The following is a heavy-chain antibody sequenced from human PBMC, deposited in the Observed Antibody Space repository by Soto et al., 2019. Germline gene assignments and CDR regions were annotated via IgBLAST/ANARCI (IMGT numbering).Heavy chain of an antibody. CDR3: ARVPYCSSTSCYRGGGVDY. V-gene: IGHV4-31*03. J-gene: IGHJ4*02. CDR2: IYYSGST. Sequence: QVQLQESGPGLVKPSQTLSLTCTVSGGSISSGGYYWSWIRQHPGKGLEWIGYIYYSGSTSYNPSLKSRVTISVDTSKNQFSLKLSSVTAADTAVYYCARVPYCSSTSCYRGGGVDYWGQGTLVTVSS. CDR1: GGSISSGGYY. D-gene: IGHD2-2*01.